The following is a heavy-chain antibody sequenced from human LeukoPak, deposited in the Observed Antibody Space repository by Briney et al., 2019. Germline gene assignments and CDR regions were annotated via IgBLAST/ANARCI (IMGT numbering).Heavy chain of an antibody. CDR3: IRGGIQVSGIDAFDI. D-gene: IGHD5/OR15-5a*01. CDR2: IGIAGDT. CDR1: GFTFSSYD. J-gene: IGHJ3*02. V-gene: IGHV3-13*01. Sequence: GGSLRLSCAASGFTFSSYDMHWVRHAPGRGLEWVSAIGIAGDTYYPDSVKGRFTISRENAKNSMYLQMNSLKDGDTAVYYCIRGGIQVSGIDAFDIWGQGTMVTVSS.